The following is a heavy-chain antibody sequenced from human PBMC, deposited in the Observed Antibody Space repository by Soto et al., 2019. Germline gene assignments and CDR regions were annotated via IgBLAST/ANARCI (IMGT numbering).Heavy chain of an antibody. CDR1: GFTFSSYG. V-gene: IGHV3-30*18. D-gene: IGHD1-26*01. CDR3: AKDYSGSHGSFDY. CDR2: ISYDGSNK. Sequence: PGGALRLSCAASGFTFSSYGMHWVRQAPGKGLEWVAVISYDGSNKYYADSVKGRFTISRDNSKNTLYLQMNSLRAEDTAVYYCAKDYSGSHGSFDYWGQGTLVTVSS. J-gene: IGHJ4*02.